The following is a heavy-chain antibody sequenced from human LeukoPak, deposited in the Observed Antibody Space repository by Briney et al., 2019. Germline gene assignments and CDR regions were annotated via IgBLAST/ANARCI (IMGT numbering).Heavy chain of an antibody. V-gene: IGHV3-20*04. CDR3: ARAPHTYCGGDCYLDY. Sequence: GGSLRLSCAASGFTFDDYGMSWVRQAPGKGLEWVSGINWSGGSTGYADSLKARFTISRDNAKNSLYLQMNSLRAEDTALYYCARAPHTYCGGDCYLDYWGQGTLVTVSS. D-gene: IGHD2-21*02. CDR1: GFTFDDYG. CDR2: INWSGGST. J-gene: IGHJ4*02.